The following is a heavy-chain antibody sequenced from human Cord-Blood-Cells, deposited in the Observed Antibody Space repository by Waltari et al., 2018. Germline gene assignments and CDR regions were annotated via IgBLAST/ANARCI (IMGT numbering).Heavy chain of an antibody. CDR2: IYYSGST. V-gene: IGHV4-39*01. CDR1: GSSCNSISYA. J-gene: IGHJ4*02. D-gene: IGHD4-17*01. Sequence: QLQLQESCPGLGKSSEPLSPPFTVPGSSCNSISYAWDWTRQPPGKGLEWIGSIYYSGSTYYNPSLKSRVTISVDTSKNLFSLKLSSVTAADTAVYYCASRLIYGDYVGPDYWGQGTLVTVSS. CDR3: ASRLIYGDYVGPDY.